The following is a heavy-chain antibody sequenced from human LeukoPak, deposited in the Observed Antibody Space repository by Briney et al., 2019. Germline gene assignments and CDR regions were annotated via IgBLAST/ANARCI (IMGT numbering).Heavy chain of an antibody. CDR1: GYIFTKYG. J-gene: IGHJ3*02. CDR3: ARPSRAGSRSGGDAFDI. D-gene: IGHD3-10*01. CDR2: ISGYNNDI. V-gene: IGHV1-18*01. Sequence: ASVKVSCKASGYIFTKYGISWVRQAPGQGLEWMGWISGYNNDINYAQNLQGGVTMTTDTSTSTAYMELRSLKSDDAAVYYCARPSRAGSRSGGDAFDIWGQGTKVTVSS.